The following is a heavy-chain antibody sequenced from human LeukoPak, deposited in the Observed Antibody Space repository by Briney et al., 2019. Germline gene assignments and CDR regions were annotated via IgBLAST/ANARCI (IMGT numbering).Heavy chain of an antibody. CDR3: ASYPRYSSSPPFDY. D-gene: IGHD6-19*01. Sequence: ASVKVSCKASGYTFTGQDMHWVRQAPGQGLEWMGWINPNTGDTNYAQKFQGRVTMTRDTTISTAYMELSRLTSDDTAVYYCASYPRYSSSPPFDYWGQGTLVTVSS. CDR1: GYTFTGQD. CDR2: INPNTGDT. J-gene: IGHJ4*02. V-gene: IGHV1-2*02.